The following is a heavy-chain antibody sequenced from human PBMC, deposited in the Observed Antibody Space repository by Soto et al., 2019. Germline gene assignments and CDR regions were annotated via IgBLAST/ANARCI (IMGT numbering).Heavy chain of an antibody. V-gene: IGHV3-11*01. Sequence: PGGSLRLSCASSGFTFSDYYIHLIRRAPGKGLEWISYISGNGEVIQYAASARGRFTISRDNAENSVYLEMESLRDEDTALYYCARDVDADFRTDFDYWGRGTLVTVSS. J-gene: IGHJ4*02. CDR1: GFTFSDYY. CDR3: ARDVDADFRTDFDY. CDR2: ISGNGEVI. D-gene: IGHD4-17*01.